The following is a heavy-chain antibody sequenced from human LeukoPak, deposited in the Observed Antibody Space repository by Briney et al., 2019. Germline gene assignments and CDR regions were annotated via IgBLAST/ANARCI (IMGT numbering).Heavy chain of an antibody. CDR2: ITSGTRT. Sequence: PGGSLRLSCVASGFTFSSHGMNWVRQAPGKGLEWVSGITSGTRTYYADSVKGRFAISRDNSKNTMYLQVNSLRAEDTAVYYCARDRPTYCSGGSCPFDYWGQGTLVTVSS. V-gene: IGHV3-23*01. J-gene: IGHJ4*02. D-gene: IGHD2-15*01. CDR3: ARDRPTYCSGGSCPFDY. CDR1: GFTFSSHG.